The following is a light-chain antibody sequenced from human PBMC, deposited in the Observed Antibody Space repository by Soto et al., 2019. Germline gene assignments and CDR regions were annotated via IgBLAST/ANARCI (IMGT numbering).Light chain of an antibody. V-gene: IGKV4-1*01. CDR1: QSVLYSLNSKNY. J-gene: IGKJ2*01. CDR2: WAS. CDR3: QQYLTTPHT. Sequence: DIVMTQSPDSLAVSLGERATINCKSSQSVLYSLNSKNYLAWYQQKPGQPPNLLIYWASTRESGVPERFSGSESGTDFTLTISSVQAEDVAVYFCQQYLTTPHTFGQGTKLQIK.